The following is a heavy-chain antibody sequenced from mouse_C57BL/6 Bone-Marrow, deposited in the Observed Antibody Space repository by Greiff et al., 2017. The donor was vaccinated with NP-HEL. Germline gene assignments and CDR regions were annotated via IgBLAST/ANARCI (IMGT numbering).Heavy chain of an antibody. CDR3: ARPGSGYVGDD. D-gene: IGHD1-1*01. V-gene: IGHV1-78*01. CDR1: GYTFTDHT. J-gene: IGHJ2*01. Sequence: QVQLQQSDAELVKPGASVKISCKVSGYTFTDHTIHWMKQSPEQGLEWIGYIYPRDDSTKYNEKFKGKATLTADKSSSTAYLQVTSLTAEDSAVDFCARPGSGYVGDDWGQGTTLTVSS. CDR2: IYPRDDST.